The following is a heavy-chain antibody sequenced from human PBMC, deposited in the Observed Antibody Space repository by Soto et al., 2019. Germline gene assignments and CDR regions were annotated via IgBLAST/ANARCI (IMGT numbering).Heavy chain of an antibody. CDR3: AVAVAGPTAIGY. J-gene: IGHJ4*02. CDR2: INSDGSST. D-gene: IGHD6-19*01. V-gene: IGHV3-74*01. CDR1: GFTFSSYW. Sequence: EVQLVESGGGLVQPGGSLRLSCAASGFTFSSYWTHWVRQAPGKGLVWVSRINSDGSSTSYADSVKGRFTISRDNAKNTLYLQMNSLRAEDRAVYYCAVAVAGPTAIGYWGQGTLVTVSS.